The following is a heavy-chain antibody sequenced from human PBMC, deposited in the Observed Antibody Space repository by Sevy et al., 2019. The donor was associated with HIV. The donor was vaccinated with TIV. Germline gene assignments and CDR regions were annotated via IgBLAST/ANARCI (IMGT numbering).Heavy chain of an antibody. J-gene: IGHJ4*02. CDR1: GFTFSKYS. CDR2: FSFGCGKI. V-gene: IGHV3-23*01. D-gene: IGHD2-8*01. CDR3: AREGCTKPHDY. Sequence: GGSLRLSCAASGFTFSKYSMSWIRQTPGKGLEWVSTFSFGCGKINYADSVKGRFTISRDDSRNTFYLQMNSLRAEDTVIYYCAREGCTKPHDYWGQGTVVTVS.